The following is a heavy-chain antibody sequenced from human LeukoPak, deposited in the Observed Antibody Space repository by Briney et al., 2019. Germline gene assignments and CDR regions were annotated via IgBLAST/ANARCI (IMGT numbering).Heavy chain of an antibody. D-gene: IGHD1-26*01. J-gene: IGHJ5*02. Sequence: KPGGSLRLSCAASGFTFSSYSMNWVRQAPGKGLEWVSSISSSSSYIYYADSVKGRFTISRDNAKNSLYLQMNSLRAEDTAVYYCAREFIVGATLTWFDPWGQGTLVTVSS. CDR3: AREFIVGATLTWFDP. CDR1: GFTFSSYS. V-gene: IGHV3-21*01. CDR2: ISSSSSYI.